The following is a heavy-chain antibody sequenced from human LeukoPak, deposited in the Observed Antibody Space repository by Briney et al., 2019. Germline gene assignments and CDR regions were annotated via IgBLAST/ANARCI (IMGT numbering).Heavy chain of an antibody. CDR1: GFTFGDYA. D-gene: IGHD6-19*01. CDR2: IRSKTYGGTT. Sequence: PGGSLRLSCTASGFTFGDYAMSWVRQAPGKGLEWVGFIRSKTYGGTTEYAASVKGRFTISRDDSKSIAYLQMNSLKTEDTGVYYCTRWAAGLDYWGQGALVTVSS. V-gene: IGHV3-49*04. J-gene: IGHJ4*02. CDR3: TRWAAGLDY.